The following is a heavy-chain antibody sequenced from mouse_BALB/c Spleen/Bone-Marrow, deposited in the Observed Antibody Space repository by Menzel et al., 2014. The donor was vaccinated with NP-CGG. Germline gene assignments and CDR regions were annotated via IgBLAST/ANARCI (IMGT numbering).Heavy chain of an antibody. CDR1: GYTFTSYD. CDR3: ARSGDSSGYGFAY. Sequence: VKLVESRPELVKPGALVKISCKASGYTFTSYDINWVKQRPGQGLEWIGWIYPGDGSTKYNEKFKGKATLTADKSSSTAYMQLSSLTSENSAVYFCARSGDSSGYGFAYWGQGTLVTVSA. D-gene: IGHD3-2*01. V-gene: IGHV1S56*01. CDR2: IYPGDGST. J-gene: IGHJ3*01.